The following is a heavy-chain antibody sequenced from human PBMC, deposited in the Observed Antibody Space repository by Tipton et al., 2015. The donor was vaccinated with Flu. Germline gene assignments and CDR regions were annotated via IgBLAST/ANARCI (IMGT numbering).Heavy chain of an antibody. CDR3: ARRDYSNYVSDPKNWFDP. Sequence: TLSLTCTVSGGSINSYYWSWVRQSPGKGLEWIGYIYYSGGTYYNPSLKSRVTILVDTSKTQFSLKLSSVTAADTAVYYCARRDYSNYVSDPKNWFDPWGQGILVTVSS. J-gene: IGHJ5*02. D-gene: IGHD4-11*01. CDR2: IYYSGGT. V-gene: IGHV4-59*01. CDR1: GGSINSYY.